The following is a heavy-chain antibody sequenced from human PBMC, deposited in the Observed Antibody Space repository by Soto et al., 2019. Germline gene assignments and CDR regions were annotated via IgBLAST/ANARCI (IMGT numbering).Heavy chain of an antibody. D-gene: IGHD6-13*01. V-gene: IGHV1-18*01. CDR1: GYTFTSYG. J-gene: IGHJ5*02. CDR2: ISAYNGNT. CDR3: ARDRPSIAAAGTPVSWWFDP. Sequence: GASVKVSCKASGYTFTSYGISWVRQAPGQGLEWMGWISAYNGNTNYAQKLQGRVTMTTDTSTSTAYMELRSLRSDDTAVYYCARDRPSIAAAGTPVSWWFDPWGQGTLVTVSS.